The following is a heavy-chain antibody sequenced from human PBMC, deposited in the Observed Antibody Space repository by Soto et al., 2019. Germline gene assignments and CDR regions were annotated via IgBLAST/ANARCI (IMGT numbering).Heavy chain of an antibody. CDR2: ISRSGRGSA. D-gene: IGHD3-22*01. Sequence: GSLRLSCAASGFTFNSYVMTWVRQAPGEGLEWVSSISRSGRGSAYYADSVKGRFTISRDNSENTLFLQMNNLRDEDTALYYCARGRYLDSSDYWVANLPFDHWGLGTLVTVSS. CDR3: ARGRYLDSSDYWVANLPFDH. V-gene: IGHV3-23*01. J-gene: IGHJ4*02. CDR1: GFTFNSYV.